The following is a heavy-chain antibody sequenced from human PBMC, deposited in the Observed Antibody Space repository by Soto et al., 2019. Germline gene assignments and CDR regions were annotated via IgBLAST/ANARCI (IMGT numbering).Heavy chain of an antibody. CDR3: ARVSRAAIQAPGAFDI. V-gene: IGHV1-2*04. D-gene: IGHD2-2*01. CDR1: GYTFTRYN. Sequence: SVKVSCKPSGYTFTRYNRPGVQQAPGQVLDLMACVNPNNGGTNYAQKFQGWVTMTRDTSISTAYMELSRLRSDDTAVYYCARVSRAAIQAPGAFDIWG. CDR2: VNPNNGGT. J-gene: IGHJ3*02.